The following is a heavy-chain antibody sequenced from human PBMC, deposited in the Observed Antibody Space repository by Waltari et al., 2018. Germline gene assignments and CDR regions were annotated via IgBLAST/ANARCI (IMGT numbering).Heavy chain of an antibody. V-gene: IGHV4-61*02. CDR3: ARVSIAAAGNWFDP. CDR1: GGSISSGSYY. J-gene: IGHJ5*02. Sequence: QVQLQESGPGLVKPSQTLSLTCTVSGGSISSGSYYWSWIRQPAGKGLDWMGRILTSGSTNYNPSLKSRVTISVDTSKNQFSLKLSSVTAADTAVYYCARVSIAAAGNWFDPWGQGTLVTVSS. CDR2: ILTSGST. D-gene: IGHD6-13*01.